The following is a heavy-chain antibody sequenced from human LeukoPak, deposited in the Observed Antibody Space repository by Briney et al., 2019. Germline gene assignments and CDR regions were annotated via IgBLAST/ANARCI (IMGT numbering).Heavy chain of an antibody. CDR2: ISAYNGNT. V-gene: IGHV1-18*01. CDR3: ARYSFGYCSSTSCYTWDAFDI. CDR1: GYTFTSYG. J-gene: IGHJ3*02. D-gene: IGHD2-2*02. Sequence: ASVKVSCKASGYTFTSYGISWVRQAPGQGLEWMGWISAYNGNTNYAQKLQGRATMTTDTSTSTAYMELRSLRSDDTAVYYCARYSFGYCSSTSCYTWDAFDIWGQGTMVTVSS.